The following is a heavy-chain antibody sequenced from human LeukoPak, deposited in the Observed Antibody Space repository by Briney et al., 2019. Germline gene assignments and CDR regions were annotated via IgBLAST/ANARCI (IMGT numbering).Heavy chain of an antibody. CDR2: IHYTGST. D-gene: IGHD4-17*01. CDR3: ARVYGDYLFDY. J-gene: IGHJ4*02. Sequence: SETLSLTCTVSGGSFSSSGYFWSWIRQPPGKGLEWIGYIHYTGSTNYNPSLKSRVTISLDTSKKYFSLNLTSVTAADTAVYYCARVYGDYLFDYWGQGTLVTVSS. CDR1: GGSFSSSGYF. V-gene: IGHV4-61*03.